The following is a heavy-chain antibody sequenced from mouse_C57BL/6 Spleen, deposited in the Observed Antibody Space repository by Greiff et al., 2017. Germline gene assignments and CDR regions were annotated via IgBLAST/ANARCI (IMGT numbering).Heavy chain of an antibody. CDR1: GFTFSSYG. D-gene: IGHD2-1*01. J-gene: IGHJ2*01. CDR3: AREAYGNYLDY. V-gene: IGHV5-6*01. Sequence: EVNLVESGGDLVKPGGSLKLSCAASGFTFSSYGMSWVRQTPDKRLGWVATISSGGSYTYYPDSVKGRFTISRDNAKNTLYLQMSSLKSEDTAMYYCAREAYGNYLDYWGQGTTLTVSS. CDR2: ISSGGSYT.